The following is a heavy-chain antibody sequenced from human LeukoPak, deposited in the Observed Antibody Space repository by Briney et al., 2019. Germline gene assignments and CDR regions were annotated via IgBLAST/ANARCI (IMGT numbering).Heavy chain of an antibody. Sequence: PGGSLRLSCAASGFTFSTYAMSWVRQAPGKGLEWVSSISFTGGSTYYADSVKGRSTISRDNSKNRLYLQMNSLRAEDTAVYYCAKDSFLSGGGYWGQGTLVTVSS. CDR2: ISFTGGST. CDR3: AKDSFLSGGGY. V-gene: IGHV3-23*01. CDR1: GFTFSTYA. D-gene: IGHD3-16*01. J-gene: IGHJ4*02.